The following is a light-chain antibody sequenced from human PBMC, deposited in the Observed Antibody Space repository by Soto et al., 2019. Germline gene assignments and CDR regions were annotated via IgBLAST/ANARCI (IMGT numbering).Light chain of an antibody. V-gene: IGKV1-5*03. CDR1: QTISSW. Sequence: DIQMTQSPSTLSGSVGDRVTITCRASQTISSWLAWYQQKPGKATKLLIYKATTLKSGVPSRFSGSGSGTEFTLTISSLQPDDFATYYCQHYNRYSEAFGQGTKVDIK. CDR3: QHYNRYSEA. J-gene: IGKJ1*01. CDR2: KAT.